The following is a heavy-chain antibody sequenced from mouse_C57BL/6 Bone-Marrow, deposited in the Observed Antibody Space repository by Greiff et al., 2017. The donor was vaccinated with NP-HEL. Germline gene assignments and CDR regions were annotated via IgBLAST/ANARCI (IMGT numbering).Heavy chain of an antibody. CDR2: IDPSDSYT. V-gene: IGHV1-50*01. CDR1: GYTFTSYW. D-gene: IGHD1-1*01. J-gene: IGHJ1*03. Sequence: VQLQQPGAELVKPGASVKLSCKASGYTFTSYWMQWVKQRPGQGLEWIGEIDPSDSYTNYNQKFKGKATLTVDTSSSTAYMQLSSLTSEDSSVYYCARRVITTVVAPRYFEVWGTGTTGTVSS. CDR3: ARRVITTVVAPRYFEV.